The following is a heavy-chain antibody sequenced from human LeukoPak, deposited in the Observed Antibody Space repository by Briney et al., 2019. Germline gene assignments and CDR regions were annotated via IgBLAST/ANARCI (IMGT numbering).Heavy chain of an antibody. CDR2: MNPNSGNT. Sequence: ASVKVSCKASGYTFTSYDINWVRQATGQGLEWMGWMNPNSGNTGYAQKFQGRVTMTRNTSISTAYMELSSLRSEDTAVYYCARGSKTPEYCSGGSCYYYYYYMDVWGKRTTVTVSS. CDR3: ARGSKTPEYCSGGSCYYYYYYMDV. CDR1: GYTFTSYD. J-gene: IGHJ6*03. V-gene: IGHV1-8*01. D-gene: IGHD2-15*01.